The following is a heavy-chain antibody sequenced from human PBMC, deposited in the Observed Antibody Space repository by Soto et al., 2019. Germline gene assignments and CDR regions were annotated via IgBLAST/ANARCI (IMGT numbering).Heavy chain of an antibody. D-gene: IGHD6-19*01. CDR3: ARGYSSSVWFDS. CDR1: GFTVTTNY. J-gene: IGHJ5*01. Sequence: EVQLVESGGGLIQPGGSLRLSCAASGFTVTTNYMSWVRQAPGKGLEWVSIIYSGGDTYHADSVKGRFTISSDTYENTLYLQMISLRVEDTAVYFCARGYSSSVWFDSWGQGTLVTVSS. V-gene: IGHV3-53*01. CDR2: IYSGGDT.